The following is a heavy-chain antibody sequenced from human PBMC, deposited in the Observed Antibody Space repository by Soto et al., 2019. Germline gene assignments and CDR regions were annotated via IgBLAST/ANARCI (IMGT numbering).Heavy chain of an antibody. CDR2: IFPADSES. CDR3: ARGSDTAMEWDYYYYYGMDV. D-gene: IGHD5-18*01. CDR1: GYSFTTSC. V-gene: IGHV5-51*01. J-gene: IGHJ6*02. Sequence: PGESLKISCKGSGYSFTTSCIGWVRQMPGKGLEWMGIIFPADSESRYSPSFLGQVTISADKSITTAYLQWSSLRASDTAMYYCARGSDTAMEWDYYYYYGMDVWGQGTTVTVSS.